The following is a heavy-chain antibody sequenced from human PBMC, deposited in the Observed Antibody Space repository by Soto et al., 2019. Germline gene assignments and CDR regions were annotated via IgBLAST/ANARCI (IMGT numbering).Heavy chain of an antibody. D-gene: IGHD2-2*02. Sequence: LSCAASGFTFSSYEMNWVRPAPGKGLEWVSSISSSASTIYYADSVKGRFTISRDNAKNSLYLQMNSLRAEDTAVYYCARSWGVYCSSTSCYSPWFDPWGQGTLVTVSS. CDR3: ARSWGVYCSSTSCYSPWFDP. V-gene: IGHV3-48*03. CDR2: ISSSASTI. CDR1: GFTFSSYE. J-gene: IGHJ5*02.